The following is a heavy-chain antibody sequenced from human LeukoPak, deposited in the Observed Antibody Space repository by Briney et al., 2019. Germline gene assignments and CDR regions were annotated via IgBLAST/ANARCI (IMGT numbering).Heavy chain of an antibody. J-gene: IGHJ5*02. CDR1: SDSFSGYF. D-gene: IGHD3-9*01. Sequence: PSETLSLTCAVPSDSFSGYFWTWIRQPPGKGLEWIGEINHRGSTNYNPSLTSRVTISLDTSMNQFSLRLTSVTAADTAVYFCARGNSLAYDDTWTGYFRWFDPWGQGTLVTVSS. CDR2: INHRGST. CDR3: ARGNSLAYDDTWTGYFRWFDP. V-gene: IGHV4-34*01.